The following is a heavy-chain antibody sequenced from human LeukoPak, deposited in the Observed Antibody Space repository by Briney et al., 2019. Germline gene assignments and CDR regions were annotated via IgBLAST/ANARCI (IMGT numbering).Heavy chain of an antibody. CDR1: GFTFSNAW. D-gene: IGHD3-10*01. CDR2: IKSKTDGGTT. V-gene: IGHV3-15*01. Sequence: GGSLRLSCAASGFTFSNAWMSWVRQAPGKGLEWVGRIKSKTDGGTTDYAAPVKGRFTISRDDSKNTLYLQMNSLKTEDTAVYYCTTEEGVHYYGSGSSLYWGQGTLVTVSS. J-gene: IGHJ4*02. CDR3: TTEEGVHYYGSGSSLY.